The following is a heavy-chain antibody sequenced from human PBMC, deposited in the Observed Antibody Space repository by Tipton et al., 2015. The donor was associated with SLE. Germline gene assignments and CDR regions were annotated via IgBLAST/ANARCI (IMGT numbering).Heavy chain of an antibody. CDR2: IYYSGST. Sequence: LRLSCTVSGGSISSGDYYWSWIRQPPGKGLEWIGYIYYSGSTYYNPSLKSRVTISVDTSKNQFSLKLSSVTAADTAVYYCARGITGPTLGIGYYYGMDVWGQGTTVTVSS. J-gene: IGHJ6*02. V-gene: IGHV4-31*02. CDR1: GGSISSGDYY. D-gene: IGHD1/OR15-1a*01. CDR3: ARGITGPTLGIGYYYGMDV.